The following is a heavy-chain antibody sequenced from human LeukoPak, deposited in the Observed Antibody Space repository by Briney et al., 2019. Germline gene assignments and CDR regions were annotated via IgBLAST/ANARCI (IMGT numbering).Heavy chain of an antibody. J-gene: IGHJ4*02. CDR3: ARASVAAAAPFDY. CDR2: IYTSGST. V-gene: IGHV4-4*07. Sequence: SETLSLTCTVSGGSISSYYWSWLRQPAGKGLEWIGRIYTSGSTNYNPSLKSRVTISVDKSKNQFSLKLSSVTAADTAVYYCARASVAAAAPFDYWGQGTLVTVSS. CDR1: GGSISSYY. D-gene: IGHD6-13*01.